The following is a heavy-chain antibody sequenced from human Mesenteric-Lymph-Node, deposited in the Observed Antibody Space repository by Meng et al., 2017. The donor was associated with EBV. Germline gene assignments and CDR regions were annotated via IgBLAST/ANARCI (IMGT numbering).Heavy chain of an antibody. CDR2: ISDDGSNN. CDR3: AKDSIPNCGIDGWGNWYFDL. CDR1: GFTVSNFG. J-gene: IGHJ2*01. V-gene: IGHV3-30*18. Sequence: QVQLVESXXGVVQPGXALCLSWXAAGFTVSNFGIHWVRQTPGKGLEWVAFISDDGSNNYYADSVKGRFTISRDNSKNTLSLQMHSLRAEDTATYYCAKDSIPNCGIDGWGNWYFDLWGPGTLVTVSS. D-gene: IGHD2-21*02.